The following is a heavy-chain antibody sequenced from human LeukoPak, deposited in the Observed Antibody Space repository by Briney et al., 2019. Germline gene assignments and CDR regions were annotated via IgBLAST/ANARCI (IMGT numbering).Heavy chain of an antibody. CDR1: GFTFSSYA. V-gene: IGHV3-23*01. D-gene: IGHD5-12*01. CDR3: ARDPRSDIVATILDY. CDR2: ISASGGVT. Sequence: GGSLRLSCAASGFTFSSYAMSWVRQAPGKGLEWVSGISASGGVTYSAESVRGRFTISRDNSKNTLYLQMNSLRVDDTAAYYCARDPRSDIVATILDYWGQGTLVTVSS. J-gene: IGHJ4*02.